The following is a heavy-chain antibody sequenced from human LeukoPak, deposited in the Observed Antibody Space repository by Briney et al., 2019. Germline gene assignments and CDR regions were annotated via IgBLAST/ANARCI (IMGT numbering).Heavy chain of an antibody. D-gene: IGHD3-22*01. CDR3: ARDPLDSSGLMNWFDP. Sequence: GGYLRLSCAASGFTFSSYSMHWVRQAPGKGLEWVAVISYDGINKYYADSVKGRFTISRDNSKNTLYLQLNSLRTEDTAVYYCARDPLDSSGLMNWFDPWGQGTLVTVSS. V-gene: IGHV3-30-3*01. J-gene: IGHJ5*02. CDR1: GFTFSSYS. CDR2: ISYDGINK.